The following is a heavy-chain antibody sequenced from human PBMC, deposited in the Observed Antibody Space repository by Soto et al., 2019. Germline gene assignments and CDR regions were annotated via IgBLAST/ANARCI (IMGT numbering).Heavy chain of an antibody. Sequence: SGPTLVNPTQTLTLTCTFSGFSLSTSGVGVGWIRQSPGKALEWLAVIYWDDDKRYSPSLKSRLSITKDTSKNQVVLTMTNMDPVDTATYYCAHKGPDDWSFDYWGQGTLVTVSS. D-gene: IGHD3-9*01. V-gene: IGHV2-5*02. J-gene: IGHJ4*02. CDR3: AHKGPDDWSFDY. CDR2: IYWDDDK. CDR1: GFSLSTSGVG.